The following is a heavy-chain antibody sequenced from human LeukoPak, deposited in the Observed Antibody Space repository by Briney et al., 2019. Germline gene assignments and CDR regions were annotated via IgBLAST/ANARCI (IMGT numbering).Heavy chain of an antibody. CDR1: GFTFNIYW. CDR2: ISATGGST. Sequence: GGSLRLSCATSGFTFNIYWMQWVRQVPGKGLEWVSGISATGGSTYYADSVKGRFTISRDNSKNTLYLQMISLRAEDTAVYYCARGVTVTRVYNWFDPWGQGALVTVSS. V-gene: IGHV3-23*01. CDR3: ARGVTVTRVYNWFDP. D-gene: IGHD4-17*01. J-gene: IGHJ5*02.